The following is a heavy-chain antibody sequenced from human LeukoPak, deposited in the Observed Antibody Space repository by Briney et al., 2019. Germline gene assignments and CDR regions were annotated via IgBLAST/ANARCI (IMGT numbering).Heavy chain of an antibody. V-gene: IGHV3-21*04. CDR2: ISSSSSYI. Sequence: PGGSLRLSCAASGFTFSSYSMNWVRQAPGKGLEWVSSISSSSSYIYYADSVKGRFTISRDNSKNTLYLQMNSLRAEDTAVYYCAKDLGAVVVPAASRVYWGQGTLVTVSS. CDR3: AKDLGAVVVPAASRVY. CDR1: GFTFSSYS. J-gene: IGHJ4*02. D-gene: IGHD2-2*01.